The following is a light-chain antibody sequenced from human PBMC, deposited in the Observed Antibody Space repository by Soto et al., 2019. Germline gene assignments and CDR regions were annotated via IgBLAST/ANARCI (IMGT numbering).Light chain of an antibody. V-gene: IGLV1-44*01. J-gene: IGLJ3*02. CDR3: AVWDDSLSGPV. CDR1: IPNIGGNP. Sequence: QSVLTQPPAASGTPGQRVTISCSGDIPNIGGNPVTCYQHLPGAAPKVLIYNSNVLPSWVPNRFSGSKSGTSASLVIGGLQSEDEADYYCAVWDDSLSGPVFGGGTKVTVL. CDR2: NSN.